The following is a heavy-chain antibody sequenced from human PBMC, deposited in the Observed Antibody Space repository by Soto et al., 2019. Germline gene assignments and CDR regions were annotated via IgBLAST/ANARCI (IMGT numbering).Heavy chain of an antibody. CDR1: GFTFSSYA. CDR3: ARDPTKATFLEGIGVDY. D-gene: IGHD3-3*02. V-gene: IGHV3-30-3*01. Sequence: VQLVESGGGVVQPGRSLRLSCAASGFTFSSYAMHWVRQAPGKGLEWVAVISYDGSNKYYADSVKGRFTISRDNSKNTLYLHMHSLRAEDTAVYYCARDPTKATFLEGIGVDYWGQGTLVTVSS. J-gene: IGHJ4*02. CDR2: ISYDGSNK.